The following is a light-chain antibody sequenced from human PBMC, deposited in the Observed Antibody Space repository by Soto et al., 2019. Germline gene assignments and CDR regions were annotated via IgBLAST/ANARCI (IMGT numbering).Light chain of an antibody. Sequence: EILLAQSPVTVSSSPGGIATFSCRVSQSVTSNYLAWYQQKRGQAPRLLIWGASIRATGLPDRFSGGGSGTDFTLTISRLEAEDFAVYYCQQYGSSPGTFGQGTKVDNK. V-gene: IGKV3-20*01. J-gene: IGKJ1*01. CDR2: GAS. CDR1: QSVTSNY. CDR3: QQYGSSPGT.